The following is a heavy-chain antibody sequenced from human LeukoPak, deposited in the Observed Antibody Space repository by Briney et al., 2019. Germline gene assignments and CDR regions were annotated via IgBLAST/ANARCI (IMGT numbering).Heavy chain of an antibody. CDR1: GGSISSSSYY. CDR2: IYYRGST. CDR3: VSYNWNDGGGED. Sequence: SETLSLTCSVSGGSISSSSYYWGWIRQPPGKGLEWIGSIYYRGSTYYNPSLKSRLTISVDTSKNQFSLKLSSVTAADTAMYYCVSYNWNDGGGEDWGQGTLVTVSS. D-gene: IGHD1-1*01. J-gene: IGHJ4*02. V-gene: IGHV4-39*01.